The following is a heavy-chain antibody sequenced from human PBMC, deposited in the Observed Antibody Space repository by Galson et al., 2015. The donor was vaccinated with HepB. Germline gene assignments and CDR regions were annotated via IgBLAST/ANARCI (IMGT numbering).Heavy chain of an antibody. D-gene: IGHD6-6*01. Sequence: SVKVSCKASGYTFATYGINWVRLAPGQGLEWMGWISAYNGYTDYAQKFQGRVTMTTDTSTSTAYIELRSLTSDDTAVYYCARDRIAARPGWFAPWGQGTLVTVSS. CDR2: ISAYNGYT. J-gene: IGHJ5*02. V-gene: IGHV1-18*04. CDR1: GYTFATYG. CDR3: ARDRIAARPGWFAP.